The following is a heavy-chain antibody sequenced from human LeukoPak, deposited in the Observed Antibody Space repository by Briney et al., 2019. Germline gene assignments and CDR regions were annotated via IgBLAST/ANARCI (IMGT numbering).Heavy chain of an antibody. CDR1: GFSFSDCY. CDR2: ISSSDTYTYT. D-gene: IGHD6-19*01. V-gene: IGHV3-11*06. Sequence: GGSLRLSCAASGFSFSDCYMSWIRQAPGKGLEWVSYISSSDTYTYTNYADSVKGRFTISRDNAKNSLYLQMNSLRAEDTAVYYCVRAPPGTGWLIDHWGQGTLVAVSS. CDR3: VRAPPGTGWLIDH. J-gene: IGHJ4*02.